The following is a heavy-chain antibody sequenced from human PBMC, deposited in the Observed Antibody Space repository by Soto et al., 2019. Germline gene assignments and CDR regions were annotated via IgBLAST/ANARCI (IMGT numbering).Heavy chain of an antibody. J-gene: IGHJ4*02. CDR3: ARDWGGTTVTTVARMSYFDY. CDR1: GYSISSGYY. Sequence: PSEALSVTCAVYGYSISSGYYWGFIRQPPGKGLEWIGSIYHSGSTYYNPSLKSRVTISVDTSKNQFSLKLSSVTAADTAVYYCARDWGGTTVTTVARMSYFDYWGQGTLVTVSS. CDR2: IYHSGST. V-gene: IGHV4-38-2*02. D-gene: IGHD4-17*01.